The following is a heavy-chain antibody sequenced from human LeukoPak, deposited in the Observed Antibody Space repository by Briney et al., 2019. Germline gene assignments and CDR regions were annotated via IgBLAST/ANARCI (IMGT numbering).Heavy chain of an antibody. CDR1: GGSISSGGYP. Sequence: SETLSLTCAVSGGSISSGGYPWSWIRQPPGKGLEWIGYIYHSGSTYYNPSLKSRVTISVDRSKNQFSLKLSSVTAADTAVYYCARVSSSWYDYWGQGTLVTVSS. V-gene: IGHV4-30-2*01. CDR3: ARVSSSWYDY. D-gene: IGHD6-13*01. CDR2: IYHSGST. J-gene: IGHJ4*02.